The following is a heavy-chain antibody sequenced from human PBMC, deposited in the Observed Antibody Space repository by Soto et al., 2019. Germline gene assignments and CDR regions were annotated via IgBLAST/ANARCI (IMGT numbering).Heavy chain of an antibody. CDR3: ARDVGIAPYYFDY. CDR1: GFTFSSYG. Sequence: GGSLRLSCAASGFTFSSYGMHWVRQAPGKGLEWVAVIWYDGSNKYYADSVKGRFTISRDNSKNTLYLQMNSLRAEDTAVYYCARDVGIAPYYFDYWGQGTLVTVSS. V-gene: IGHV3-33*01. D-gene: IGHD6-13*01. J-gene: IGHJ4*02. CDR2: IWYDGSNK.